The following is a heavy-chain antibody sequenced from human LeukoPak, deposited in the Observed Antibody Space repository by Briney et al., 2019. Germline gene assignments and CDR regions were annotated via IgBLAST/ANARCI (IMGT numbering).Heavy chain of an antibody. Sequence: GGSLRLSCAASGFSFSSYGMLWVRQAPGKGLEWVAVIWYDGSNKYYADSVKGRFTISRDNSKNTLYLQMNSLRVEDMAVYYCARGGPEWPLDYWGQGTLVTVSS. CDR3: ARGGPEWPLDY. V-gene: IGHV3-33*01. CDR1: GFSFSSYG. J-gene: IGHJ4*02. D-gene: IGHD3-3*01. CDR2: IWYDGSNK.